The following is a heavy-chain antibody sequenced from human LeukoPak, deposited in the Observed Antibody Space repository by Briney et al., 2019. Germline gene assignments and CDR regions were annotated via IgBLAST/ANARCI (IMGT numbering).Heavy chain of an antibody. J-gene: IGHJ4*02. D-gene: IGHD3-22*01. CDR3: ASEAYYYDSSGYYKY. CDR1: GYSISSGYY. CDR2: IYHSGST. Sequence: SETLSLTCTVSGYSISSGYYWGWIRQPPGKGLEWIGSIYHSGSTYYNPSLKRRVTISVDTSKNQFSLKLSSVTAADTAVYYCASEAYYYDSSGYYKYWGQGTLVTVSS. V-gene: IGHV4-38-2*02.